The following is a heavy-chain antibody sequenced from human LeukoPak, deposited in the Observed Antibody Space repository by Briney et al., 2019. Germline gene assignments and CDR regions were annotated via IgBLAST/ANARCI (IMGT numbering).Heavy chain of an antibody. CDR2: IYYSGST. V-gene: IGHV4-39*02. CDR3: AREMGVVTAHGIDV. Sequence: TETLSLTCIVSGGSISSISSNNYHWGWIRQPPGKGLEWIGSIYYSGSTYYNPSLKSRVTISVDTSKNQFSLKLSSVTAADTALYYCAREMGVVTAHGIDVWGQGTTVTVSS. CDR1: GGSISSISSNNYH. J-gene: IGHJ6*02. D-gene: IGHD4-23*01.